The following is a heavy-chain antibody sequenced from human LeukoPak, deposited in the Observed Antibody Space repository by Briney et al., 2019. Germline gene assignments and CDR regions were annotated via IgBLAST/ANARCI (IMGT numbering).Heavy chain of an antibody. CDR2: INPNSGGT. Sequence: GASVKVSCKASGYTFTGYYIHWVRQAPGQGLEWMGWINPNSGGTNYAQKFQGRVTMTRDTSISTAYMELSRLRSDDTAVYYCARDYYGSGSYSGYWGQGTLVTVSS. CDR1: GYTFTGYY. J-gene: IGHJ4*02. V-gene: IGHV1-2*02. D-gene: IGHD3-10*01. CDR3: ARDYYGSGSYSGY.